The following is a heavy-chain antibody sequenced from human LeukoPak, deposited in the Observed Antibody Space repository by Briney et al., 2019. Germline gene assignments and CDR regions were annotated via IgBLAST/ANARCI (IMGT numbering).Heavy chain of an antibody. CDR2: ISAYNGNT. D-gene: IGHD2-21*02. CDR1: GYTFTSYG. J-gene: IGHJ4*02. V-gene: IGHV1-18*01. Sequence: ASVKVSCKASGYTFTSYGISWVRQAPGQGLEWMGWISAYNGNTNYAQKLQGRVTMTTDTSTSTAYMKLRSLRSDDTAVYYCARDPIAYCGGDCYSHYWGQGTLVTVSS. CDR3: ARDPIAYCGGDCYSHY.